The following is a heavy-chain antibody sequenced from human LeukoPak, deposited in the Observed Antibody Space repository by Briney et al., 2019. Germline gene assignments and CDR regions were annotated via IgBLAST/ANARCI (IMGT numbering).Heavy chain of an antibody. CDR1: GFTFSSYA. Sequence: GGSLRLSCAASGFTFSSYAMSWVRQAPGKGLEWVSAISGSGGSTYYADSVKGRFTISRDNSKNTLYLQMNSLRAEDTAVYYCAKDFIRNRPYSSSSSFDYWGQGTLVTVSS. J-gene: IGHJ4*02. CDR3: AKDFIRNRPYSSSSSFDY. CDR2: ISGSGGST. D-gene: IGHD6-6*01. V-gene: IGHV3-23*01.